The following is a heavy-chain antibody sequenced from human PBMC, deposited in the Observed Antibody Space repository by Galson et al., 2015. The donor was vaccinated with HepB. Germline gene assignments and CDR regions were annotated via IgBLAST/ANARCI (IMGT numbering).Heavy chain of an antibody. J-gene: IGHJ4*02. Sequence: SLRLSCAASGFTFSSYSMNWVRQAPGKGLEWVSYISSSSSTIYYADSVKGRFTISRDNAKNSLYLQMNSLRAEDTAVYYCARDLVSDFWSRNPGYWGQGTLVTVSS. CDR2: ISSSSSTI. CDR3: ARDLVSDFWSRNPGY. D-gene: IGHD3-3*01. V-gene: IGHV3-48*01. CDR1: GFTFSSYS.